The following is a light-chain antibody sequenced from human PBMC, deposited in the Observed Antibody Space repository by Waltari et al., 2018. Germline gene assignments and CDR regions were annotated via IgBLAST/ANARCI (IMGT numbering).Light chain of an antibody. V-gene: IGKV4-1*01. Sequence: DIVMTQSPDSLAVPLGERATINCKSSETILFNSNNKNYLAWYQQKAGQPPKLLVYWASTRESGVPDRFSGSGSGTDFTLTISSLQAEDVAVYYCQQYITTLTFGGGTKVEIK. CDR3: QQYITTLT. CDR2: WAS. J-gene: IGKJ4*01. CDR1: ETILFNSNNKNY.